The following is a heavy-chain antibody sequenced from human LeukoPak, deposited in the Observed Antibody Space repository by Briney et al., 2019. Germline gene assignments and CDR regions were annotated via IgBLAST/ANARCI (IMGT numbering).Heavy chain of an antibody. Sequence: SVKVSCKASGYTFTGYYMHWVRQAPGQGLEWMGRIIPILGIANYAQKFQGRVTITADKSTSTAYMELSSLRSEDTAVYYCARVVGSYYYDSSEAFDIWGQGTMVTVSS. CDR1: GYTFTGYY. D-gene: IGHD3-22*01. J-gene: IGHJ3*02. CDR3: ARVVGSYYYDSSEAFDI. V-gene: IGHV1-69*04. CDR2: IIPILGIA.